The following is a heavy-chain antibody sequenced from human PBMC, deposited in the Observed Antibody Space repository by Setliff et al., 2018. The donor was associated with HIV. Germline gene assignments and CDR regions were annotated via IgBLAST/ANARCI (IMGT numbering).Heavy chain of an antibody. V-gene: IGHV4-38-2*01. CDR3: AGRPAGAVAGGYGMDV. CDR1: TYSISSAYD. Sequence: SETLSLTCAVSTYSISSAYDWGWIRHPPGKGREWIGSICHSGSTYYNPSLKSRVTISVETSKNQFSLKLSSVNAADTAVYYCAGRPAGAVAGGYGMDVWGQGTTVTVSS. D-gene: IGHD6-19*01. CDR2: ICHSGST. J-gene: IGHJ6*02.